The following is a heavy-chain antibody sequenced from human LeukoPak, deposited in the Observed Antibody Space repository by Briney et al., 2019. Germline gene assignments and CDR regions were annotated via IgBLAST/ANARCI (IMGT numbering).Heavy chain of an antibody. D-gene: IGHD2-2*01. CDR2: IIPIFGTA. J-gene: IGHJ4*02. Sequence: SVKVSCKASGGTFSSYAISWVRQAPGQGLEWMGGIIPIFGTANYAQKFQGRVTITADESTSTAYMELSSLRSEDTAVYYCARQYCSSTSCYIFDYWGQGTLVTVSS. CDR1: GGTFSSYA. CDR3: ARQYCSSTSCYIFDY. V-gene: IGHV1-69*13.